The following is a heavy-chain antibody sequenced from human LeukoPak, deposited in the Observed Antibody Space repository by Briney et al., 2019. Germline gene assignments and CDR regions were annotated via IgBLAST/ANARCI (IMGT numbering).Heavy chain of an antibody. V-gene: IGHV1-2*02. CDR2: INPNSGGT. D-gene: IGHD6-13*01. J-gene: IGHJ5*02. CDR3: AREDAAAAPWFDP. CDR1: GYTFTGYY. Sequence: ASVKVSCKASGYTFTGYYMHWVRHAPGQGLEWMGWINPNSGGTNYAQKFQGRVTMTRDTSISTAYMELSRLRSDDTAVHYCAREDAAAAPWFDPWGQGTLVTVSS.